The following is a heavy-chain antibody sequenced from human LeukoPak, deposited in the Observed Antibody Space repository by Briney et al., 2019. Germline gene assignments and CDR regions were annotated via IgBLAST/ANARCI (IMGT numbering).Heavy chain of an antibody. J-gene: IGHJ4*02. CDR1: GGTFSSYA. V-gene: IGHV1-69*05. CDR3: ARRRSLVGATLDY. Sequence: SVKVSCKASGGTFSSYAISWVRQAPGQGLEWMGGIIPIFGTANYAQKFQGRVTITTDESTSTAYMELSSLSSEDTAVYYCARRRSLVGATLDYWGQGTLVTVSS. CDR2: IIPIFGTA. D-gene: IGHD1-26*01.